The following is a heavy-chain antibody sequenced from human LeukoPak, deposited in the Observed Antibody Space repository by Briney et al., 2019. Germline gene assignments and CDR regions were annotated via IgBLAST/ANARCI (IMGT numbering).Heavy chain of an antibody. CDR3: ARRPYCYDSSGYPLGAFDI. D-gene: IGHD3-22*01. V-gene: IGHV1-69*05. Sequence: SVKVSCKASGGTFSSYAISWVRQAPGQGLEWMGGIIPIFGTANYAQKFQGRVTITTDESTSTAYMELSSLRSEDTAVYYCARRPYCYDSSGYPLGAFDIWGQGTMVTVSS. CDR1: GGTFSSYA. CDR2: IIPIFGTA. J-gene: IGHJ3*02.